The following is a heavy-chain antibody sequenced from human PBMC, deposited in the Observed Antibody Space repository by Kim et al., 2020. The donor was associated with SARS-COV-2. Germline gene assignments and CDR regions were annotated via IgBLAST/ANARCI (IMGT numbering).Heavy chain of an antibody. D-gene: IGHD6-13*01. V-gene: IGHV3-7*01. Sequence: GGSLRLSCAASGFTFSNYWMSWVRQAPGKGLEWVANIKRDGSVKYYVDSVRGLFTISRDNAQNSLFLQMNSLRVEDTAVYYCTSWGAGNYWGPGTLVTVSS. CDR3: TSWGAGNY. J-gene: IGHJ4*02. CDR1: GFTFSNYW. CDR2: IKRDGSVK.